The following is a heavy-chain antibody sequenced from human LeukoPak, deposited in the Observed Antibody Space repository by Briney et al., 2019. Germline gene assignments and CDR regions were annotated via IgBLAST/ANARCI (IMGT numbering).Heavy chain of an antibody. CDR3: ARPSAGSGYIGFDC. V-gene: IGHV3-30*03. D-gene: IGHD3-22*01. CDR2: ISYDGSNK. CDR1: GFTFSSYG. J-gene: IGHJ4*02. Sequence: PGRSLRLSCAASGFTFSSYGMHWVRQAPGKGLEWVAVISYDGSNKYYADSVKGRFTISRDNAKNSLYLQMNSLRAEDTAVYYCARPSAGSGYIGFDCWGQGTLVTVSS.